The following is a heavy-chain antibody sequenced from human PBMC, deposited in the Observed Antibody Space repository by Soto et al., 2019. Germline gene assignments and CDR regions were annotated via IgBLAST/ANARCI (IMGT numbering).Heavy chain of an antibody. J-gene: IGHJ5*02. D-gene: IGHD3-22*01. CDR1: GGTFSSYA. Sequence: SVKVSCKASGGTFSSYAISWVRQAPGQGLEWMGGIIPIFGTANYAQKFQGRVTITADESTSTAYMELSSLRSEDTAVYYCARNQSSGYYYGPDWFDPWGQGTLVTVS. CDR3: ARNQSSGYYYGPDWFDP. CDR2: IIPIFGTA. V-gene: IGHV1-69*13.